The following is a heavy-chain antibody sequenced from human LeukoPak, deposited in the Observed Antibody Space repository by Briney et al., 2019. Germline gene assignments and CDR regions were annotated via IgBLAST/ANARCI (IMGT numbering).Heavy chain of an antibody. J-gene: IGHJ3*02. Sequence: KKSGPTLVNPTQTLTLTCTFSGFSLTTSGVGVGWIRQPPGKALEWLALIYWDDDKRYSPSLRSRLTIAKDTSKNQVVLTMTNMDPVDTATYYCAHKSRRTISGSDAFDIWGQGTMVTVSS. CDR3: AHKSRRTISGSDAFDI. D-gene: IGHD3-3*02. CDR2: IYWDDDK. V-gene: IGHV2-5*02. CDR1: GFSLTTSGVG.